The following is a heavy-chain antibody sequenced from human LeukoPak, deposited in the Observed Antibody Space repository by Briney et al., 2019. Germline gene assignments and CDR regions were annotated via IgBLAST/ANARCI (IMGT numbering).Heavy chain of an antibody. CDR3: ARGLYYDFWSGPYYYYGMDV. CDR2: ISSSSSYI. Sequence: GGSLRLSCAASGFTFSSYWMHWVRQAPGKGLEWVSSISSSSSYIYYADSVKGRFTVSRDNAKNSLYLQMNSLRAEDTAVYYCARGLYYDFWSGPYYYYGMDVWGQGTTVTVSS. D-gene: IGHD3-3*01. CDR1: GFTFSSYW. J-gene: IGHJ6*02. V-gene: IGHV3-21*01.